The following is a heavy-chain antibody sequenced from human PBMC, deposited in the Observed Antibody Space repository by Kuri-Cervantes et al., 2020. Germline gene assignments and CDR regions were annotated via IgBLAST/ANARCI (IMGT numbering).Heavy chain of an antibody. Sequence: GGSLRLSCAASGFTFDDYGMSWVRQAPGKGLEWVSGINWNGGSTGYADSVKGRFTISRDNAKNSLYLQMNSLRAEDTAVYYCARDVYCTTTSCYGRGFDYWGQGTLVTVSS. D-gene: IGHD2-2*01. CDR3: ARDVYCTTTSCYGRGFDY. V-gene: IGHV3-20*04. J-gene: IGHJ4*02. CDR2: INWNGGST. CDR1: GFTFDDYG.